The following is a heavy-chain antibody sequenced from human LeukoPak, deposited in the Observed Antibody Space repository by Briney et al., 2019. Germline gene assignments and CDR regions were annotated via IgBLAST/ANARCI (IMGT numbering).Heavy chain of an antibody. J-gene: IGHJ4*02. CDR2: INSDGSST. Sequence: GGSLRLSCAASGFTFSSYWMHWVRQAPGKGLVWVSRINSDGSSTSYADSVKGRFTISRDNAKNTLYQQMNSLRAEDTAVYYCARDSGSYYNDYWGQGTLVTVSS. CDR3: ARDSGSYYNDY. V-gene: IGHV3-74*01. D-gene: IGHD1-26*01. CDR1: GFTFSSYW.